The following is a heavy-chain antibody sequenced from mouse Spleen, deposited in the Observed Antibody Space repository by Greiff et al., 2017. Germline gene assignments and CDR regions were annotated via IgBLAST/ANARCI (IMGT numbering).Heavy chain of an antibody. Sequence: EVMLVESGGDLVKPGGSLKLSCAASGFTFSSYGMSWVRQTPDKRLEWVATISSGGSYTYYPDSVKGRFTISRDNAKNTLYLQMSSLKSEDTAMYYCARGGIITTVVADWYFDVWGTGTTVTVSS. D-gene: IGHD1-1*01. CDR1: GFTFSSYG. V-gene: IGHV5-6*01. CDR2: ISSGGSYT. CDR3: ARGGIITTVVADWYFDV. J-gene: IGHJ1*03.